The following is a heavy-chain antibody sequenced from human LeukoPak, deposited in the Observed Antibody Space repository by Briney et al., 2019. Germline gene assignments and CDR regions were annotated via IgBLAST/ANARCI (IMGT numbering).Heavy chain of an antibody. D-gene: IGHD3-3*01. V-gene: IGHV3-23*01. CDR2: ITGSGGDT. Sequence: TGGSLRLSCAASGFTFNNYAMSWVSQAPGKVLEWVSAITGSGGDTYHADSVKGRLTISRDNSENTLYLQMNSLRAEDTAVYYCAKGSRDSRPYYFDFWGQGTLVTVSS. J-gene: IGHJ4*02. CDR3: AKGSRDSRPYYFDF. CDR1: GFTFNNYA.